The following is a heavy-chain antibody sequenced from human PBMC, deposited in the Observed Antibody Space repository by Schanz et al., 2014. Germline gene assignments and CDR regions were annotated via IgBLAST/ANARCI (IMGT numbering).Heavy chain of an antibody. Sequence: QLVQSGSEFRKPGASVKVSCKASGGTLQSYTFSWVRQAPGQGLEWMGWISAYSGNSKYAQKLQGRVTMTTDTSTNTAYMELRSLTSDDTAVYYCARNIIATARAYDIGGQGTMVTVSS. CDR3: ARNIIATARAYDI. D-gene: IGHD6-13*01. V-gene: IGHV1-18*01. CDR1: GGTLQSYT. J-gene: IGHJ3*02. CDR2: ISAYSGNS.